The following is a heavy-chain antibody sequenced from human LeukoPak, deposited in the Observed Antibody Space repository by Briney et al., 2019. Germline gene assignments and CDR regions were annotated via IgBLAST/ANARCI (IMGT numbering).Heavy chain of an antibody. Sequence: TSETLSLTCAVYGGSFSGYYWSWIRQPPGKGLEWIGEINHSGSTNYNPSLKSRVTISVDTSKNQFSLELSSVTAADTAVYYCARGGSSSWPNYYYYYYMDVWGKGTTVTVSS. CDR2: INHSGST. V-gene: IGHV4-34*01. J-gene: IGHJ6*03. D-gene: IGHD6-13*01. CDR1: GGSFSGYY. CDR3: ARGGSSSWPNYYYYYYMDV.